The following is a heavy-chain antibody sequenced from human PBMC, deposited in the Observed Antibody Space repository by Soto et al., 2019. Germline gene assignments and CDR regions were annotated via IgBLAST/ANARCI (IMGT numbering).Heavy chain of an antibody. V-gene: IGHV3-30*18. CDR1: GFTFSSYG. J-gene: IGHJ6*02. CDR3: AKDQWGLRPLYYYYGMDV. CDR2: ISYDGSNK. D-gene: IGHD4-17*01. Sequence: GGSLRLSCAASGFTFSSYGMHWVRQAPGKGLEWVAVISYDGSNKYYADSVKGRFTISRDNSKNTLYLQMNSLRAEDTAVYYCAKDQWGLRPLYYYYGMDVWGQGTTVTVSS.